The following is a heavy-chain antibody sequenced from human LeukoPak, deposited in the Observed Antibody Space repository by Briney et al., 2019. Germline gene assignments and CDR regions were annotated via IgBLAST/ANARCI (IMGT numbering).Heavy chain of an antibody. CDR2: IKRDGSGK. Sequence: GGSLRLSCAASGFTFTSHWMTWVRQAPGKGLEWVANIKRDGSGKYYVDSVKGRFTISRDDAKNSVYLQMNSLRAEDTAVYYCARGYSWSAYLYAYWGKGTLVTVS. CDR3: ARGYSWSAYLYAY. CDR1: GFTFTSHW. J-gene: IGHJ4*02. D-gene: IGHD3-3*01. V-gene: IGHV3-7*01.